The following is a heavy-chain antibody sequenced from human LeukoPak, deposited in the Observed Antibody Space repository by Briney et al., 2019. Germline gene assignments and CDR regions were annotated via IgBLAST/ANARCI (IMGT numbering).Heavy chain of an antibody. CDR2: ISGSGGST. V-gene: IGHV3-23*01. CDR3: AKPYSGYENFDY. CDR1: GFTFSSYW. D-gene: IGHD5-12*01. Sequence: GGSLRLSCAASGFTFSSYWMSWVRQAPGKGLEWVSAISGSGGSTYYADSVKGRFTISRDNSKNTLYLQMNSLRAEDTAVYYCAKPYSGYENFDYWGQGTLVTVSS. J-gene: IGHJ4*02.